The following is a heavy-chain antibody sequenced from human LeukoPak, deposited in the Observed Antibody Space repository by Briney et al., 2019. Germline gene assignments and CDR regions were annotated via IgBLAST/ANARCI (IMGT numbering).Heavy chain of an antibody. CDR3: ARGRPVDY. J-gene: IGHJ4*02. Sequence: SETLSLTCAVYGGSFSGYYWSWIRQPPGKGLEWIGEINHSGSTNYNPSLKSRVTISVDTSKNQFSLKLSSVTAADTAVYCCARGRPVDYWGQGTLVTVSS. CDR1: GGSFSGYY. CDR2: INHSGST. V-gene: IGHV4-34*01.